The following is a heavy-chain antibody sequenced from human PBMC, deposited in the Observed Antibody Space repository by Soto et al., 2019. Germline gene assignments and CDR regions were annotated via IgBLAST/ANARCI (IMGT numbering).Heavy chain of an antibody. CDR2: IKQDGSEK. V-gene: IGHV3-7*01. J-gene: IGHJ1*01. CDR3: ARAAEDGYNFAFQH. CDR1: GFTFSSYW. Sequence: GGSLRLSCAASGFTFSSYWMSWVHQAPGKGLEWVANIKQDGSEKYYVDSVKGRFTISRDNAKNSLYLQMNSLRAEDTAVYYCARAAEDGYNFAFQHWGQGTLVTVSS. D-gene: IGHD5-12*01.